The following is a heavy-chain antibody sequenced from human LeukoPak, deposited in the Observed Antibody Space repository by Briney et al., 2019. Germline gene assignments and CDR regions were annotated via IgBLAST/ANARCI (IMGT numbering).Heavy chain of an antibody. D-gene: IGHD2-21*02. J-gene: IGHJ4*02. CDR3: ARGGLSAYCGGDCYTFDY. V-gene: IGHV3-74*01. CDR1: GFTFSSYW. CDR2: INSDGSST. Sequence: PGGSLRLSCAASGFTFSSYWMHWVRQAPGKGLVWVSRINSDGSSTSYADSVKGRFTISRDNAKSTLYLQMNSLRAEDTAVYYCARGGLSAYCGGDCYTFDYWGQGTLVTVSS.